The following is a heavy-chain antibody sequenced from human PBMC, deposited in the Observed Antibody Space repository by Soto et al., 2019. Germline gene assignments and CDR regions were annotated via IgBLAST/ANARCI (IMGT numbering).Heavy chain of an antibody. Sequence: SETLCLTCAVYGGSFSGYYWSWIRQPPGKGLEWIGEINHSGSTNYNPSLKSRVTISVDTSKNQFSLKLSSVTAADTAVYYCARRGYYDFWSGYYWSGYYYGMDVWGQGTTVTVSS. CDR2: INHSGST. CDR1: GGSFSGYY. D-gene: IGHD3-3*01. V-gene: IGHV4-34*01. CDR3: ARRGYYDFWSGYYWSGYYYGMDV. J-gene: IGHJ6*02.